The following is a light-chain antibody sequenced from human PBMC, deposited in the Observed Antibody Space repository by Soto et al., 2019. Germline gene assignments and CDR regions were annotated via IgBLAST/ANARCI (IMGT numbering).Light chain of an antibody. J-gene: IGLJ1*01. V-gene: IGLV2-14*03. CDR1: HNDIGTYDY. CDR2: GVT. CDR3: SSFTSNRIYV. Sequence: ALTQPTSVSGSPGQSITISCTGNHNDIGTYDYVSWYQQHPGRAPRLLIRGVTTRPSGISDRFSASKSGLTASLTISGLQPEDEADYYCSSFTSNRIYVFGPGTKVTV.